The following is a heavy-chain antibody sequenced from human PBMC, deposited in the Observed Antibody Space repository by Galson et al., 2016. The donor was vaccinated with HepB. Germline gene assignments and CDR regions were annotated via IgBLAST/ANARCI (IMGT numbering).Heavy chain of an antibody. CDR2: IYYSRTT. CDR3: AILTSTGTFDAFDV. Sequence: TLSLTCDVSGGSISSGGYYWSWIRQLPGNGLEWIGYIYYSRTTYYNPSLRSRLSISADTSKNQFSLELSSVTAADTAVYFCAILTSTGTFDAFDVWGQGTMVTVSS. CDR1: GGSISSGGYY. V-gene: IGHV4-31*11. D-gene: IGHD1-1*01. J-gene: IGHJ3*01.